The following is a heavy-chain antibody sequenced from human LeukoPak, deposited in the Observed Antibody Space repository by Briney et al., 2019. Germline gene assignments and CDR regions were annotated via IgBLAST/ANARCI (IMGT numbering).Heavy chain of an antibody. V-gene: IGHV3-21*01. CDR1: GFNVSANY. CDR2: ISRSSDYT. CDR3: ARSSHYAIPFDS. D-gene: IGHD2-2*01. J-gene: IGHJ5*01. Sequence: GGSLRLSCEASGFNVSANYMSWVRQAPGKGLEWVSSISRSSDYTYYADSVKGRFTISRDNAKNTVYLQMNSLTVEDTAVYFCARSSHYAIPFDSWGQGMLVTVSS.